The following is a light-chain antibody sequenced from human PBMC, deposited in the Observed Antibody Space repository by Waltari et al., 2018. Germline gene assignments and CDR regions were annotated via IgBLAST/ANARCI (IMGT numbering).Light chain of an antibody. CDR1: LTDVGTYPY. CDR3: SSYTSTKIL. V-gene: IGLV2-14*01. J-gene: IGLJ2*01. CDR2: EVK. Sequence: QSALNQPASVSGSPGQSITISSTGTLTDVGTYPYVSWYQQHPGKAPKLIIFEVKNRPSGVANRFSGSKYANTASLTISGLQAEDEADYYCSSYTSTKILFGGGTKLTVL.